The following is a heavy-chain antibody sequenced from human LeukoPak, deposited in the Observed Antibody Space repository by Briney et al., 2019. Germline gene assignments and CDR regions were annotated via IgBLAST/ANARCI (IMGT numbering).Heavy chain of an antibody. CDR1: GFTFSSYS. CDR2: ISSSSSTI. CDR3: ARSHGGLLFVAFDI. Sequence: GGSLRLSCAASGFTFSSYSMNWVRQAPGKGLEWVSYISSSSSTIYYADSVKGRFTISRDNAKNSLYLQMNSLRVEDTAVYYCARSHGGLLFVAFDIWGQGTMVTVSS. V-gene: IGHV3-48*04. J-gene: IGHJ3*02. D-gene: IGHD3-10*01.